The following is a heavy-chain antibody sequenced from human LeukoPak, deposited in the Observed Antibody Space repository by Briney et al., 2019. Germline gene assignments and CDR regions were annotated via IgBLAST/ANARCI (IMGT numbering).Heavy chain of an antibody. Sequence: GASVKVSCKASGGTFSSYAISWVRQAPGQGLEWMGGIIPIFGTANYAQKFQGRVTITADESTSTAYMELSSLRSEDTAVYYCARPRIAARRGPVGDFDYWGQGTLVTVSS. CDR2: IIPIFGTA. J-gene: IGHJ4*02. CDR3: ARPRIAARRGPVGDFDY. V-gene: IGHV1-69*13. D-gene: IGHD6-6*01. CDR1: GGTFSSYA.